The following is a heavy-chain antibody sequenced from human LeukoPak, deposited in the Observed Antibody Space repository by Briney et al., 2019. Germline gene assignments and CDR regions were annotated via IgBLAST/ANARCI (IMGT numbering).Heavy chain of an antibody. Sequence: PGGSLRLSCAASGFSFSTYAMSWVRLAQGRGPEWVSAINSNGGTTYYADPVKGRFTMSRDNSNNTVDLQMNSLRAEDTAVYYCAKESRYASGRTYYFDYWGEGTLVTVSS. V-gene: IGHV3-23*01. CDR2: INSNGGTT. D-gene: IGHD3-10*01. CDR3: AKESRYASGRTYYFDY. CDR1: GFSFSTYA. J-gene: IGHJ4*02.